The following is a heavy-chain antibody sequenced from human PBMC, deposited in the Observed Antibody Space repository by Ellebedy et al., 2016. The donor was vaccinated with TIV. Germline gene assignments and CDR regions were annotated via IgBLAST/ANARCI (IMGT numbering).Heavy chain of an antibody. Sequence: ASVKVSCKASGYPFSDFYMHWVRQAPGQGLEWMGRVNPNSGDTTYAQKFQGRVTLTRDTSLSTAYMELSRLRSDDTAVYYCARGGTYLGTDVDVWGQGTTVTVSS. CDR1: GYPFSDFY. J-gene: IGHJ6*02. CDR3: ARGGTYLGTDVDV. CDR2: VNPNSGDT. D-gene: IGHD1-26*01. V-gene: IGHV1-2*06.